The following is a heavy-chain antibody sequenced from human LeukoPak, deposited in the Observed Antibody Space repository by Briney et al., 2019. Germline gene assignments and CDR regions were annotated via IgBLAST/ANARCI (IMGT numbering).Heavy chain of an antibody. V-gene: IGHV3-43D*03. CDR1: GFTFDEYA. CDR2: ISWDGGST. Sequence: GSLRLSCAASGFTFDEYAMHWGRQAPGKGLEWVSLISWDGGSTDYADSVKGRFTISRDNSKNSLYLQMNSLTAEDTALYYCAKDGGYSASYKGSFDYWGQGTLVTVSS. J-gene: IGHJ4*02. CDR3: AKDGGYSASYKGSFDY. D-gene: IGHD1-26*01.